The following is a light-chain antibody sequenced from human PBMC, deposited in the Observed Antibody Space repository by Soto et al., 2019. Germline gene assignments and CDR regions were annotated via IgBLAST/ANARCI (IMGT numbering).Light chain of an antibody. CDR2: GAS. CDR1: QSVSSSY. J-gene: IGKJ4*01. CDR3: QQYGSSLLT. V-gene: IGKV3-20*01. Sequence: EIVLTQSPGTLSLSPGERATLSCRASQSVSSSYLAWYQQKPSQAPRLLIYGASSRATGIPDRFSGSGSGTDFTLTISRLEPEDFAVYYCQQYGSSLLTFGGGTKVEIK.